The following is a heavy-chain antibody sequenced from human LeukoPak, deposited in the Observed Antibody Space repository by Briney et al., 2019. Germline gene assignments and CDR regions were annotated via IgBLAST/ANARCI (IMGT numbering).Heavy chain of an antibody. CDR2: ISSSSSYI. D-gene: IGHD6-6*01. V-gene: IGHV3-21*01. CDR1: GFTFSSYS. Sequence: GGSLRLSCAASGFTFSSYSMTWVRQAPGKGLEWVQSISSSSSYIYYADSVKGRFTISRDNAKNSLYLQMNSLRAEDTAVYYCARGEYSRDYYYYMDVWGKGTTVTVSS. J-gene: IGHJ6*03. CDR3: ARGEYSRDYYYYMDV.